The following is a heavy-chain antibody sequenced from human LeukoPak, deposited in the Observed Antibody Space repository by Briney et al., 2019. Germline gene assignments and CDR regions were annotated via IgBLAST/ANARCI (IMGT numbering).Heavy chain of an antibody. Sequence: GGSLRLSCAASGFTFSSYAMSWVRQARATGREWVSVISGSGGSTYYADSVEGRYTVSRDNSKNRLYLQMHSLRAEDTAVYYRTTMGQWLSTPFDYWRQGTLVTVSS. V-gene: IGHV3-23*01. CDR3: TTMGQWLSTPFDY. D-gene: IGHD6-19*01. J-gene: IGHJ4*02. CDR1: GFTFSSYA. CDR2: ISGSGGST.